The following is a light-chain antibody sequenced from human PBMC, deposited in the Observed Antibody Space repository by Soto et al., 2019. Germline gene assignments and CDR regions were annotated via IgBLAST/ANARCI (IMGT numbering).Light chain of an antibody. CDR3: CSYGGSYTWV. CDR2: DVS. Sequence: QSVLTQPTSVSGSPGQSITISCTGTSGDVGGYNFVSWYQQHPGKVPTLVIFDVSHRPSGVPDRFSGSKSGNTASLTISGLQAEDEADYYCCSYGGSYTWVFGGGTKLTVL. J-gene: IGLJ2*01. CDR1: SGDVGGYNF. V-gene: IGLV2-11*01.